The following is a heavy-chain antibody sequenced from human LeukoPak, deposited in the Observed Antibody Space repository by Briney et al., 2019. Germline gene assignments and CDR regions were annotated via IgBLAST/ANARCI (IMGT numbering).Heavy chain of an antibody. CDR2: ISSSGSTI. Sequence: GGSLRLSCAASGFTFSSYEMNWVRQAPGKGLEWVSYISSSGSTIYYADSVKGRFTISRDNAKNSLYLQMNSLRAEDTAVYYCARGSNGWFGELWGLEPFDYWGQGTLVAVSS. CDR1: GFTFSSYE. V-gene: IGHV3-48*03. J-gene: IGHJ4*02. CDR3: ARGSNGWFGELWGLEPFDY. D-gene: IGHD3-10*01.